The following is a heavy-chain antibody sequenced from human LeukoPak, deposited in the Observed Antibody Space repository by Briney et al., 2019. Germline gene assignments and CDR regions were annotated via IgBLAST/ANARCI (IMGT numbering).Heavy chain of an antibody. V-gene: IGHV4-34*01. CDR1: GGSFSGYY. CDR3: ASSGGYYYDSSGRFDY. D-gene: IGHD3-22*01. Sequence: SETLSLTCAVYGGSFSGYYWSWIRQPPGKGLEWIGEINHSGSTNYNPSLKSRVTISVDTSKNQSSLKLSSVTAADTAVYYCASSGGYYYDSSGRFDYWGQGTLVTVSS. J-gene: IGHJ4*02. CDR2: INHSGST.